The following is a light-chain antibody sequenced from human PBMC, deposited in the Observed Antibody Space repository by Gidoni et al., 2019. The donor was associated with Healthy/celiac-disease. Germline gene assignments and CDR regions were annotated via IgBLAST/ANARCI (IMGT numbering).Light chain of an antibody. CDR3: SAYTSSSTLV. CDR2: DVS. CDR1: SRDVGDYNY. V-gene: IGLV2-14*01. J-gene: IGLJ1*01. Sequence: QSALTEPASVSGSPGQSITISGTVTSRDVGDYNYVSWYQQHPGKAPNLMSYDVSNRPSCVSNRFSGSKSGNTASLTSSGIQSEDDADYYCSAYTSSSTLVFGTGTKVTVL.